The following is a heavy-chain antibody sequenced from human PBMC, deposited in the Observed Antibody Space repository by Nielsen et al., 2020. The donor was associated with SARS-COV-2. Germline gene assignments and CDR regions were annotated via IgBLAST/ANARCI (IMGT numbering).Heavy chain of an antibody. Sequence: ASVKVSCKASGYTFTNYGLSWVRQAPGQGFEWMGWISAYNGNTNYVQKLQGRVTMTRDTSTSTVYMELSSLRSEDTAVYYCARDVNLTGYYSYWGQGTLVTVSS. CDR3: ARDVNLTGYYSY. J-gene: IGHJ4*02. CDR2: ISAYNGNT. D-gene: IGHD3-9*01. CDR1: GYTFTNYG. V-gene: IGHV1-18*04.